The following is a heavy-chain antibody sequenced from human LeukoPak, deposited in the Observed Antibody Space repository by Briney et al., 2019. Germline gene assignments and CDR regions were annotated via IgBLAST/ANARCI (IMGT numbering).Heavy chain of an antibody. V-gene: IGHV3-30*04. Sequence: GGSLRLSCAASGFTFSSYAMHWVRQAPGKGLEWVAVISYDGSNKYYADSVKGRFTISRDNSKNTLYLQMNSLRAEDTAVYYRAMLRYFDYWGQGTLVTVSS. CDR2: ISYDGSNK. CDR3: AMLRYFDY. J-gene: IGHJ4*02. D-gene: IGHD5-12*01. CDR1: GFTFSSYA.